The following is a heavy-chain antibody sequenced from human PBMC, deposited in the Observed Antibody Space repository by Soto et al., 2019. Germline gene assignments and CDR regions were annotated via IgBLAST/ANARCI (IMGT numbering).Heavy chain of an antibody. D-gene: IGHD2-15*01. Sequence: PGGSLRLSCAVAGFTFGDSYMSWIRQAPGKGLEWLSYISPGSRHPAYADSVKGRFTISRDNAKRSLYLQMMSLTAEDTAIYYCVRGGGGGLFDPWGQGTMVTVSS. CDR3: VRGGGGGLFDP. V-gene: IGHV3-11*06. CDR2: ISPGSRHP. J-gene: IGHJ5*02. CDR1: GFTFGDSY.